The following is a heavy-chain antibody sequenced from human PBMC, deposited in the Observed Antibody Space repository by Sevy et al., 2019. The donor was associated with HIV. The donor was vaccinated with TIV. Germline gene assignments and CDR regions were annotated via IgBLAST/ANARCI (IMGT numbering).Heavy chain of an antibody. CDR2: IIPILGIA. CDR3: ASDHDYYDSSNYYLPTEYFQH. Sequence: ASVKVSCKASGGTFSSYSISWVRQAPGQGLEWMGRIIPILGIANYAQKFQGRVTITADKSTSTAYMDLSRLRSEDTAVYYCASDHDYYDSSNYYLPTEYFQHWGQGTLVTVSS. CDR1: GGTFSSYS. D-gene: IGHD3-22*01. V-gene: IGHV1-69*04. J-gene: IGHJ1*01.